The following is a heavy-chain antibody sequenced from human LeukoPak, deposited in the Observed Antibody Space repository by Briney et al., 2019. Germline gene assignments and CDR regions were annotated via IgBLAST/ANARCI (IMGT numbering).Heavy chain of an antibody. D-gene: IGHD1-26*01. CDR2: IYSGGST. CDR1: GFSVSSKY. J-gene: IGHJ3*02. V-gene: IGHV3-53*01. Sequence: GGSLRLSCAASGFSVSSKYMSWVRQAPAKGLEWVSIIYSGGSTYYADSVKRRFTISRDNSKNTLYLQMNSLRADDTAVYYCARGLSGSYPALDIWGQGTMVTVSS. CDR3: ARGLSGSYPALDI.